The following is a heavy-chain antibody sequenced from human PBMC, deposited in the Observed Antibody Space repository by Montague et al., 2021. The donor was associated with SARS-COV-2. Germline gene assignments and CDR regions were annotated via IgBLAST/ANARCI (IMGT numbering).Heavy chain of an antibody. D-gene: IGHD3-16*01. CDR1: DGSISSPNW. Sequence: SETLSLTCAVSDGSISSPNWWNWVRQPPGKGLEWIGEIYYTGNTNHSPSLKSRVTIFIDKSKNHFSLQLSSVTAADTAVYYCARGGTYHYGMDVWGQGTTVAVSS. J-gene: IGHJ6*02. CDR2: IYYTGNT. V-gene: IGHV4-4*02. CDR3: ARGGTYHYGMDV.